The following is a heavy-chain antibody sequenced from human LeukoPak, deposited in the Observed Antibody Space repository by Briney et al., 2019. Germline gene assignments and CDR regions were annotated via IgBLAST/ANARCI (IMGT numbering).Heavy chain of an antibody. CDR3: ARDRKAWLRGSFDY. CDR2: IRYDGSDR. Sequence: PGGSLRLSCAASGFTFSSYGMHWVRQAPGKGLEWVAFIRYDGSDRYYADSVKGRFTISRDNAKNSLYLQMNSLRAEDTAVYYCARDRKAWLRGSFDYWGQGTLVTVSS. CDR1: GFTFSSYG. J-gene: IGHJ4*02. D-gene: IGHD5-12*01. V-gene: IGHV3-30*02.